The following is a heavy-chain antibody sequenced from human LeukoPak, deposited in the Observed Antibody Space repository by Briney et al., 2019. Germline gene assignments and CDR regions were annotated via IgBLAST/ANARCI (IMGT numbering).Heavy chain of an antibody. V-gene: IGHV1-69*06. J-gene: IGHJ4*02. CDR1: GGTFSSYA. CDR2: IIPIFGTA. Sequence: SVKVSCKASGGTFSSYAISWVRQAPGHGLEWMGGIIPIFGTANHAQKFQGRVTITADKSTSTAYMELSSLRSEDTAVYYCARNQPPRYCSGGSCYSLADYWGQGTLVTVSS. D-gene: IGHD2-15*01. CDR3: ARNQPPRYCSGGSCYSLADY.